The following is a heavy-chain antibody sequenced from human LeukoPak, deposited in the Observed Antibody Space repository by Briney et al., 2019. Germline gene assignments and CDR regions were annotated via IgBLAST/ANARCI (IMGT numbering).Heavy chain of an antibody. CDR3: ARGSPGRNIVVVPAARPFDY. CDR1: GDSISSSSYF. Sequence: SETLSLTCTVSGDSISSSSYFWGWIRQPPGKGLEWIASVYYSGNTYYNPSLKSRFTISVDTSKNQFSLRLTSVTAADTAVYYCARGSPGRNIVVVPAARPFDYWGQGTLVTVSS. CDR2: VYYSGNT. V-gene: IGHV4-39*07. J-gene: IGHJ4*02. D-gene: IGHD2-2*02.